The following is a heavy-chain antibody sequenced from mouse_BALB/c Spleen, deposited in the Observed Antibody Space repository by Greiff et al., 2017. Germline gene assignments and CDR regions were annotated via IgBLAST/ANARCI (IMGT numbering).Heavy chain of an antibody. Sequence: VQLKESGAELVKPGASVKLSCTASGFNIKDTYMHWVKQRPEQGLEWIGRIDPANGNTKYDPKFQGKATITADTSSNTAYLQLSSLTSEDTAVYYCARSLTTVPFDYWGQGTTLTVSS. V-gene: IGHV14-3*02. D-gene: IGHD1-1*01. CDR1: GFNIKDTY. J-gene: IGHJ2*01. CDR2: IDPANGNT. CDR3: ARSLTTVPFDY.